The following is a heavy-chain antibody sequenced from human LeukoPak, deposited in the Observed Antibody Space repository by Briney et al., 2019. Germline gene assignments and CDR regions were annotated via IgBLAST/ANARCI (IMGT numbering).Heavy chain of an antibody. CDR1: GGSFSGYY. CDR3: ARVPQSNYYYYMDV. Sequence: SETLSLTCAVYGGSFSGYYWSWIRQPPGKGLEWIGEINHSGSTNYNPSLKSRVTISVDTSKNQFSLKLSSVTAADTAVYYCARVPQSNYYYYMDVWGKGTTVTVSS. J-gene: IGHJ6*03. V-gene: IGHV4-34*01. CDR2: INHSGST.